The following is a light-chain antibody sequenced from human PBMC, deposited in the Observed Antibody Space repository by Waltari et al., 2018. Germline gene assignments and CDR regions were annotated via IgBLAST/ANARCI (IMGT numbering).Light chain of an antibody. J-gene: IGLJ2*01. CDR2: RDT. CDR1: ALPQQD. V-gene: IGLV3-25*03. CDR3: QSADSSGNYVV. Sequence: SYELTQPPSVSVSPGQTARITCSGDALPQQDAFWYQQRPGQAPVLVIYRDTERHSGIPERFSGSSSGTIVTLTISGVQAEDEADYYCQSADSSGNYVVFGGGTKLTVL.